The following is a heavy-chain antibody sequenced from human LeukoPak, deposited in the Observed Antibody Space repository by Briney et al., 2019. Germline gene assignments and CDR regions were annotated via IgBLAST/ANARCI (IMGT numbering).Heavy chain of an antibody. V-gene: IGHV3-30-3*01. CDR3: ARGLPNYYGMDV. Sequence: PGGSLRLSCAASGFTFSSYAMHWVRQAPGKGLEWVAVISLDRVTTFYADSVKGRFTISRDNSKNTVYLQMNSLRTEDTAVYYCARGLPNYYGMDVWGQGTTVTVSS. CDR1: GFTFSSYA. CDR2: ISLDRVTT. J-gene: IGHJ6*02.